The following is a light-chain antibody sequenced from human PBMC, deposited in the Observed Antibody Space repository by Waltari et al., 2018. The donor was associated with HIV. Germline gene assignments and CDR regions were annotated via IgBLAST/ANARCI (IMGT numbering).Light chain of an antibody. Sequence: QSVLTQPPSASGTPGQRVTISCSGSSSNIGSNYVYWYQQLPGTAPKLLIYRNNQRPSGVPDRFSGSKSGTSASLASRGLRSEDEADYYCAAWDDSLSGRVFGGGTKLTVL. CDR2: RNN. V-gene: IGLV1-47*01. J-gene: IGLJ3*02. CDR1: SSNIGSNY. CDR3: AAWDDSLSGRV.